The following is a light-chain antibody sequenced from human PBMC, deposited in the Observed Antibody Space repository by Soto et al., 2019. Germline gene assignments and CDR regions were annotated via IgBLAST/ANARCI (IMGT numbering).Light chain of an antibody. CDR3: QQSYGTLIT. Sequence: EIQMTQSPSSLSASVGDRVTITCLASQSISSYFNWYQQRPGKAPNLLIYAASSLQSGVPSRFSGSGSGTDFTLTISSLQPEDFATYYCQQSYGTLITFGQGRRLEV. V-gene: IGKV1-39*01. CDR1: QSISSY. J-gene: IGKJ5*01. CDR2: AAS.